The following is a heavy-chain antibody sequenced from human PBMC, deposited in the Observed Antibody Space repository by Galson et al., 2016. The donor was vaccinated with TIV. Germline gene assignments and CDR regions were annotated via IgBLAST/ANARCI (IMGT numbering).Heavy chain of an antibody. CDR3: VRLAHSSSGKAYPEWYTDY. V-gene: IGHV5-51*01. J-gene: IGHJ4*02. CDR2: IYPGDSDT. Sequence: QSGAEVKKPGESLQISCQGSGYTFSFYWIGWVRQMPGKGLEWMGTIYPGDSDTRYSPSFLGQVTISADKSISTTHLQWSSLKASDTAMYFCVRLAHSSSGKAYPEWYTDYWGRGTLVTVSS. D-gene: IGHD3-22*01. CDR1: GYTFSFYW.